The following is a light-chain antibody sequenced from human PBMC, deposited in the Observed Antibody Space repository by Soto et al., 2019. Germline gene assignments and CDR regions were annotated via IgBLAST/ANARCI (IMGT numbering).Light chain of an antibody. CDR1: QNVGTN. J-gene: IGKJ1*01. CDR3: QQYNNWPET. Sequence: EIEMTQSPATLTLSPGERATLSCRASQNVGTNLAWYQQKPGQAPRLLIFGASTRATGVPARISGSGSGTDFTLTISSLQSEDFAMYYCQQYNNWPETFGQGTKVDIK. CDR2: GAS. V-gene: IGKV3-15*01.